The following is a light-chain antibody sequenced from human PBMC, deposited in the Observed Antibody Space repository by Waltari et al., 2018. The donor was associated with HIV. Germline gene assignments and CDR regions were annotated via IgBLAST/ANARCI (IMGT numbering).Light chain of an antibody. CDR2: AAS. V-gene: IGKV1-9*01. CDR1: QGVSSY. Sequence: DIQFTQSPSFLSASVGDSVTITCRANQGVSSYLAWYQQKPGKAPILLIYAASTLQRGIPSRFSGSGSGTEFTLTISSLRPEDFATYYCQHLNSYPPLTFGGGTKVEI. J-gene: IGKJ4*01. CDR3: QHLNSYPPLT.